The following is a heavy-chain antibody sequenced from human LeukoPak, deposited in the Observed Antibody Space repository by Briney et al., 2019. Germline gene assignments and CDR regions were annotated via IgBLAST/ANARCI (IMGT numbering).Heavy chain of an antibody. CDR2: ISGSGGST. CDR3: TTNYFGMFREVNYYYYVMDV. CDR1: GFTFSSYA. D-gene: IGHD3-10*01. Sequence: GGSLRLSCAASGFTFSSYAMSWVRQAPGKGLEWVSAISGSGGSTYYADSVKGRFTISRDNSKNTLYLQMNSLKTEDTAVYYCTTNYFGMFREVNYYYYVMDVWGQGPTFTVS. V-gene: IGHV3-23*01. J-gene: IGHJ6*02.